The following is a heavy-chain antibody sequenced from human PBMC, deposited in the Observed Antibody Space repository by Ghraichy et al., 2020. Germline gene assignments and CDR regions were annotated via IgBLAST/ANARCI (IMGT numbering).Heavy chain of an antibody. D-gene: IGHD2/OR15-2a*01. V-gene: IGHV4-59*01. CDR2: IYYSGST. J-gene: IGHJ4*02. CDR3: ARELSPATGRAVDY. CDR1: GGSISSYY. Sequence: SETLSLTCTVSGGSISSYYWSWIRQPPGKGLEWIGYIYYSGSTNYNPSLKSRVTISVDTSKNQFSLKLSSVTAADTAVYYCARELSPATGRAVDYWGQGTLVTVSS.